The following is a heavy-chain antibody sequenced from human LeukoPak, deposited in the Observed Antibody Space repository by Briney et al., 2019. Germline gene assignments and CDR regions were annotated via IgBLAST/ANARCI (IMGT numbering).Heavy chain of an antibody. J-gene: IGHJ6*03. CDR2: IKQDGSEK. D-gene: IGHD5-18*01. CDR3: ARDGQNTAMVIHYYYMDV. CDR1: GFTFSSYW. V-gene: IGHV3-7*01. Sequence: GGSLRLSCAASGFTFSSYWMSWVRQAPGKGLEWVANIKQDGSEKYYVDSVKGRFTISRDDAKNSLYLQMNSLRAEDTAVYYCARDGQNTAMVIHYYYMDVWGKGTTVTVSS.